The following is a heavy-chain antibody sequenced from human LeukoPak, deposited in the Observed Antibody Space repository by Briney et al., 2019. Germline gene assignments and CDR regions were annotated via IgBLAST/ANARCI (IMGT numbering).Heavy chain of an antibody. D-gene: IGHD6-13*01. CDR1: GGSISSGSYY. J-gene: IGHJ5*02. CDR3: ARHIWQQQYNWFDP. Sequence: PSETLSLTCTVSGGSISSGSYYWSWVRQPAGRGLEWIGCIDTSGSNNYSPSLNARVTISLDTSKNQFSLKLSSVTAADTAVYYCARHIWQQQYNWFDPWSQGTLVTVSS. CDR2: IDTSGSN. V-gene: IGHV4-61*02.